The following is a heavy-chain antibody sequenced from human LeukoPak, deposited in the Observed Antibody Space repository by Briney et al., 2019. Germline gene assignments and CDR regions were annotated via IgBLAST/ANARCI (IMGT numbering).Heavy chain of an antibody. V-gene: IGHV1-18*01. CDR2: ISAYNGNT. CDR1: GYTFTSYG. J-gene: IGHJ5*02. D-gene: IGHD1-26*01. Sequence: GDSVKVSCKASGYTFTSYGISWVRQAPGQGLEWMGWISAYNGNTNYAQKLQGRVTMTTDTSTSTAYMELRSLRSDDTAVYYCARVNSHRSGSYNWFDPWGQGTLVTVSS. CDR3: ARVNSHRSGSYNWFDP.